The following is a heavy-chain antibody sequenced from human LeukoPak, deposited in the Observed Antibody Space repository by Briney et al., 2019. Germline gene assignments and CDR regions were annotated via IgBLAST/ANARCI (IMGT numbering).Heavy chain of an antibody. Sequence: GGSLGLSSAASGFTFTNYAMSWVRQAPGKGLEWDSAISGSGGNTYHADSVEGRFTISRDNSKNTLYLQMSRLRAEDTAVYYCAIDGSGSYSATLPIDYSGQGTLVTVSS. J-gene: IGHJ4*02. V-gene: IGHV3-23*01. CDR1: GFTFTNYA. CDR3: AIDGSGSYSATLPIDY. CDR2: ISGSGGNT. D-gene: IGHD3-10*01.